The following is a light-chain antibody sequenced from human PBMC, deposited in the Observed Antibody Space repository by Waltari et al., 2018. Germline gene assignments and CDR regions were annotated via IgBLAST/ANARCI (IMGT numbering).Light chain of an antibody. CDR3: QQYNTDYT. Sequence: DVQMTQPPSTLSESVGDTVSIRCRASQSFMSWLAWNPQKPGKAPKVLISKASTLESGVPSRFSGSESVTEFTLTISNLQPDDFATYYCQQYNTDYTFGQGTILEIK. J-gene: IGKJ2*01. CDR2: KAS. CDR1: QSFMSW. V-gene: IGKV1-5*03.